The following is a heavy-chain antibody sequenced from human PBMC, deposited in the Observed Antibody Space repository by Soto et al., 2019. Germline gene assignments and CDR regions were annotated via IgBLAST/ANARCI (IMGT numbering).Heavy chain of an antibody. CDR1: GGSFSGYY. Sequence: SETLSLTCAVYGGSFSGYYWSWIRQPPGKGLEWIGEINHSGSTNYNPSLKSRVTISVDTSKNQFSLKLSSVTAADTAVYYCASRSSGYYYGWGQGTQVTVSS. J-gene: IGHJ4*02. V-gene: IGHV4-34*01. D-gene: IGHD3-22*01. CDR3: ASRSSGYYYG. CDR2: INHSGST.